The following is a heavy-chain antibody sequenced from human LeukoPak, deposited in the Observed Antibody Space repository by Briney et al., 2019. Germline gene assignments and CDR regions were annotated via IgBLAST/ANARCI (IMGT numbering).Heavy chain of an antibody. CDR1: GGSFSGYY. J-gene: IGHJ4*02. D-gene: IGHD2-8*01. V-gene: IGHV4-34*01. Sequence: PSETLSLTCAVCGGSFSGYYGSGIRRPPGKGLEWIGEINHRGSTNYNPSLKSRVTISVDTSKNQFSLKLSSVTAADTAVYYCARAGALTVNALDYWGQGTLVTVSS. CDR2: INHRGST. CDR3: ARAGALTVNALDY.